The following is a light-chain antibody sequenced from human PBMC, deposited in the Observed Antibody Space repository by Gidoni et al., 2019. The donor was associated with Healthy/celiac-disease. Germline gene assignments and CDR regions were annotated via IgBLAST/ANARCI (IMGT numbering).Light chain of an antibody. J-gene: IGKJ1*01. CDR3: QQSYSTPHT. V-gene: IGKV1-39*01. CDR2: AAS. CDR1: QSISSY. Sequence: DNKIPTSPSSSSASVGDRVTITCRASQSISSYLNWYQQKPGKAPKLMIYAASSLQSGVPSRFSGSGSGTDFTLTISSLQPEDVATYYCQQSYSTPHTFGQGTKVEIK.